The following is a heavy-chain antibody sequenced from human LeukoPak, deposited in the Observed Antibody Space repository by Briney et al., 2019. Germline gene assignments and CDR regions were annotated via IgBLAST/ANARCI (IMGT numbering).Heavy chain of an antibody. CDR2: IYYSGST. J-gene: IGHJ3*01. CDR1: GGSISSYY. CDR3: AREGGYYESSGDYYRVAFDF. D-gene: IGHD3-22*01. V-gene: IGHV4-59*01. Sequence: PSETLSLTCTVSGGSISSYYWSWIRQPPGKGLEWIGYIYYSGSTNYNPSLKSRVITSVDTSKNQFSLKLTSVTAADTAVYFCAREGGYYESSGDYYRVAFDFWGQGTMVTVSS.